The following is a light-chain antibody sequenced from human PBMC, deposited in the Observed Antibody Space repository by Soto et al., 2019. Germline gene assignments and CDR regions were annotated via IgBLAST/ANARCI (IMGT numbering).Light chain of an antibody. CDR3: QQYSSYSQYT. J-gene: IGKJ2*01. CDR1: QSISSW. V-gene: IGKV1-5*03. Sequence: DIQMTQSPSTLPASVGDRVTITCRASQSISSWLAWYQHKPGKAPKVLIYEASTLESGVPSRFSGSGSGTEFSLTISSLQPDDFATYYCQQYSSYSQYTFGQGNKLEIK. CDR2: EAS.